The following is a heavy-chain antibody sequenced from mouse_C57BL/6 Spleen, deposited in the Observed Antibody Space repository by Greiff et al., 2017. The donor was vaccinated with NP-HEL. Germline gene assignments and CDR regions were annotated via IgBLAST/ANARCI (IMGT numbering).Heavy chain of an antibody. CDR2: ISSGGDYI. D-gene: IGHD2-10*01. CDR3: TRDPYSDAMDY. Sequence: EVQLVESGEGLVKPGGSLKLSCAASGFAFSSYAMSWVRQTPEKRLEWVAYISSGGDYIYYADTVKGRFTISRDNARNTLYLQMSSLKSEDTAMYYCTRDPYSDAMDYWGQGTSVTVSS. V-gene: IGHV5-9-1*02. CDR1: GFAFSSYA. J-gene: IGHJ4*01.